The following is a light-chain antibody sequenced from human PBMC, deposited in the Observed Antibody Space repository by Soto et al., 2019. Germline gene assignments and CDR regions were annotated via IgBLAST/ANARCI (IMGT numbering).Light chain of an antibody. CDR3: CSYAGNYILV. CDR1: SSDVGGNNY. Sequence: QSALTQPRSVSGSPGQSVTISCTGTSSDVGGNNYVSWYQHHPGKAPKLMIYDVIKRPSGVPDRFSGSKSGNTASLTISGLQAEDEADYYCCSYAGNYILVFGGGTKVTVL. CDR2: DVI. V-gene: IGLV2-11*01. J-gene: IGLJ2*01.